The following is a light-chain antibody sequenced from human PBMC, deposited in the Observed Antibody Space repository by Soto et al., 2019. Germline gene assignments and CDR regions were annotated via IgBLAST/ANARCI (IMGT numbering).Light chain of an antibody. J-gene: IGLJ2*01. CDR3: FSYAGSYTVV. CDR2: DVS. V-gene: IGLV2-11*01. Sequence: QSVLTQPRSVSGSPGQSVTISCTGTSSDVGGYTYVSWYQQHPGKAPKLMIYDVSKRPSGVPDRFSGSKSGNTASLTISGLQADDEAHYYCFSYAGSYTVVVGGGTKLTVL. CDR1: SSDVGGYTY.